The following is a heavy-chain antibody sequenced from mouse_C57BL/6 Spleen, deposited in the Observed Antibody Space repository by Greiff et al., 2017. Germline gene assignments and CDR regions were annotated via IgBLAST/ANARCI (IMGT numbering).Heavy chain of an antibody. J-gene: IGHJ4*01. Sequence: QVQLKESGAELVRPGTSVKVSCKASGYAFTNYLIEWVKQRPGQGLEWIGVINPGSGGTNYNEKFKGKATLTADKSSSTAYMQLGSLTSEDSAVYFCARGYYYDGYVDYWGQGTSVTVSS. CDR1: GYAFTNYL. V-gene: IGHV1-54*01. CDR2: INPGSGGT. CDR3: ARGYYYDGYVDY. D-gene: IGHD1-1*02.